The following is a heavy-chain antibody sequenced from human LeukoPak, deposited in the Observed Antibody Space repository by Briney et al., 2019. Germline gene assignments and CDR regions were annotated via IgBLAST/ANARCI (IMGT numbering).Heavy chain of an antibody. Sequence: GGSLRLSCAASGFTVSSIYMSWVRRAPGKGREWASDIYSGGSTYYADSVEGAFTISRDNSKNTLYLQMNSLRGEDTAVYYCAREEYGDYVGYFDYWGQGPLVTVSS. J-gene: IGHJ4*02. D-gene: IGHD4-17*01. CDR3: AREEYGDYVGYFDY. CDR2: IYSGGST. V-gene: IGHV3-66*01. CDR1: GFTVSSIY.